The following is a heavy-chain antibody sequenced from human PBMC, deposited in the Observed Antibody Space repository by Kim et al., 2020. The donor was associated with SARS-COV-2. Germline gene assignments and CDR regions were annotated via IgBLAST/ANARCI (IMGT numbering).Heavy chain of an antibody. D-gene: IGHD2-2*01. CDR2: MNPNSGNT. V-gene: IGHV1-8*01. J-gene: IGHJ6*02. Sequence: ASVTVSCKASGYTFTSYDINWVRQATGQGLEWMGWMNPNSGNTGYAQKFQGRVTMTRNTSISTAYMELSSLRSEDTAVYYCARNTYCSSTSCATGYYYYGMDVWGQGTTVTVSS. CDR1: GYTFTSYD. CDR3: ARNTYCSSTSCATGYYYYGMDV.